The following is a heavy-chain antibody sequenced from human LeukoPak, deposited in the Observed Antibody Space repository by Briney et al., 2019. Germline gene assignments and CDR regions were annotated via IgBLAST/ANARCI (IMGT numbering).Heavy chain of an antibody. J-gene: IGHJ4*02. CDR1: GYTFTSYG. CDR2: ISAYNGNT. D-gene: IGHD3-10*01. Sequence: ASVKVSCKASGYTFTSYGISWVRQAPGQGLEWMGWISAYNGNTNYAQKLQGRVTMTTDTSTSTAYMELRSLRSDDTAVYYCARVWGPYGSGSYSYFDYWGQGTLVTVSS. V-gene: IGHV1-18*01. CDR3: ARVWGPYGSGSYSYFDY.